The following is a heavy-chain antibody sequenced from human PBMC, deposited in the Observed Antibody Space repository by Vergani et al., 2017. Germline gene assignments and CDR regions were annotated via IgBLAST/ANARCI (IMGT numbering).Heavy chain of an antibody. V-gene: IGHV4-38-2*01. CDR2: IYHSGGT. J-gene: IGHJ6*02. D-gene: IGHD2-21*02. CDR3: ARHRGDNDRGGMDV. CDR1: GYSISSTYY. Sequence: QVQLQESGPGLVKPSETLSLTCAVSGYSISSTYYWGWIRQPPGKGLEWIGSIYHSGGTYNTPSLKSRVTISVDTSKNQFSLKLSSVTAADTAVYYCARHRGDNDRGGMDVWGQGTTVTVSS.